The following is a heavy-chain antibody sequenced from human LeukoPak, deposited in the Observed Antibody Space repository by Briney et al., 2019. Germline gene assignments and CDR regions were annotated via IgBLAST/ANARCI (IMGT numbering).Heavy chain of an antibody. CDR3: ARDIGPRVSSGYARIDY. J-gene: IGHJ4*02. CDR2: ISAYNGNT. D-gene: IGHD3-22*01. V-gene: IGHV1-18*01. CDR1: GYTFTSYG. Sequence: AASVTVSCKASGYTFTSYGISWVRQAPGQGLEWMGWISAYNGNTNYAQKLQGRVTMTTDTSTSTAYMELRSLRSDDTAVYYCARDIGPRVSSGYARIDYWGQGTLVTVSS.